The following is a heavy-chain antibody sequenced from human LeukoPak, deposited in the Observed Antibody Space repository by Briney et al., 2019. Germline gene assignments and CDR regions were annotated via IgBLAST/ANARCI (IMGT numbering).Heavy chain of an antibody. D-gene: IGHD3-16*01. CDR3: ARGGGLDV. CDR1: GFTFTSFF. Sequence: GGAVRLSFAASGFTFTSFFIHGVRQAPGRGLEWLASINHNGNVNYYVDSVKGRFTISRDNAKNSLYLQMSNLRAEDTAVYFCARGGGLDVWGQGATVTVSS. V-gene: IGHV3-7*03. CDR2: INHNGNVN. J-gene: IGHJ6*02.